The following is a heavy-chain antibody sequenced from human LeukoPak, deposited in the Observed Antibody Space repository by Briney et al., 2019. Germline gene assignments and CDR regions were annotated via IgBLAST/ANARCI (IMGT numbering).Heavy chain of an antibody. D-gene: IGHD5-18*01. CDR3: ARDVVTAMVEVYYYMDV. CDR2: IIPIFGTA. Sequence: GASVKVSCKASGGTFSSYAISWVRQAPGQGLEWMGRIIPIFGTANYAQKFQGRVTITADKSTSTAYMELSSLRSEDTAVYYCARDVVTAMVEVYYYMDVWGKGTTVTVSS. V-gene: IGHV1-69*06. CDR1: GGTFSSYA. J-gene: IGHJ6*03.